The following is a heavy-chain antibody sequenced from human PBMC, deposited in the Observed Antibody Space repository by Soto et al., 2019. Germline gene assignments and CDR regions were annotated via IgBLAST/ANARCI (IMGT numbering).Heavy chain of an antibody. D-gene: IGHD6-13*01. CDR1: GFSFTNYW. CDR2: IDPVDSYA. J-gene: IGHJ5*02. Sequence: GESLKISCKGSGFSFTNYWISWVRQMPGKGLEWMGNIDPVDSYANYSPSFQGHVTFSVDTSISTAYLQWSSLKASDTAMYFCARIESIARNWFDPWGQGPLVPVSS. V-gene: IGHV5-10-1*01. CDR3: ARIESIARNWFDP.